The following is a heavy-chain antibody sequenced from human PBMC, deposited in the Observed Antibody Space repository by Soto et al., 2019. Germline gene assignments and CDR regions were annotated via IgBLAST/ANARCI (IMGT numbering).Heavy chain of an antibody. D-gene: IGHD6-19*01. CDR1: RVTFSKFI. J-gene: IGHJ6*02. V-gene: IGHV1-69*01. Sequence: QVQLEQSGGEVKKPGSSVKVSCKASRVTFSKFIVTWVRQAPGLGLEWVGGIIPIFGTANYAQKFQGRVTITADESTSTSYMEVNNLRSEDTAVYYCAKVRYSSPMGYYYGMDVWGHGTTVTVSS. CDR3: AKVRYSSPMGYYYGMDV. CDR2: IIPIFGTA.